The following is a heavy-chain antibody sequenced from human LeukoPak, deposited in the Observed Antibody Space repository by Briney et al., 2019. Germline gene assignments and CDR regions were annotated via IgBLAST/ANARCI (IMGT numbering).Heavy chain of an antibody. Sequence: SETLSLTCTVSGGSISTYFWTWIRQPPGKGLEWIGNIYYSGSTNYRPSLKSRVTISVDTSKNQFSLKLSSVTAADTAVYYCARHYYGSGSYYLPWGQGTLVTVSS. CDR3: ARHYYGSGSYYLP. D-gene: IGHD3-10*01. CDR1: GGSISTYF. V-gene: IGHV4-59*08. J-gene: IGHJ4*02. CDR2: IYYSGST.